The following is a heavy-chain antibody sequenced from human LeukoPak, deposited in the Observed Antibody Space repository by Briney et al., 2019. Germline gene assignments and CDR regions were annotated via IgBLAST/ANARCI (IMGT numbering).Heavy chain of an antibody. CDR2: INHSGST. D-gene: IGHD1-26*01. CDR1: GGSISSYY. V-gene: IGHV4-34*01. Sequence: PSETLSLTCTVSGGSISSYYWSWIRQPPGKGLEWIGEINHSGSTNYNPSLKSRVTISVDTSKNRFSLKLSSVTAADTAVYYCARGALFGWELLGAFDYWGQGTLVTVSS. CDR3: ARGALFGWELLGAFDY. J-gene: IGHJ4*02.